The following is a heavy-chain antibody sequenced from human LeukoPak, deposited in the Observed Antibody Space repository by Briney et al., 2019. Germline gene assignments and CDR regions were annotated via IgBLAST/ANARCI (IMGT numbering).Heavy chain of an antibody. Sequence: ASVKVSCKASGYTFTSYGISWVRQAPGQGLEWMGWISAYNGNTNYAQKLQGRVTMTIDTSTSTAYMELRSLRSDDTAVYYCARDIRRRLLWFGEIPPFDPWGQGTLVTVSS. J-gene: IGHJ5*02. CDR2: ISAYNGNT. V-gene: IGHV1-18*04. D-gene: IGHD3-10*01. CDR1: GYTFTSYG. CDR3: ARDIRRRLLWFGEIPPFDP.